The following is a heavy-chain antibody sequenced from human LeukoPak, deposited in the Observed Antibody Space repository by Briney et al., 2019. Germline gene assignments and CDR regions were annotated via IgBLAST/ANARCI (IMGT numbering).Heavy chain of an antibody. CDR1: GYTFTSYY. Sequence: ASVKVSCKASGYTFTSYYMHWVRQAPGQGLEWMGIINPSGGSTSYAQKFQGRVTMTRDMSTSTVYMELSSLRSEDTAVYYCARLDYDFWSGTQRYNWFDPWGQGTLVTVSS. CDR3: ARLDYDFWSGTQRYNWFDP. V-gene: IGHV1-46*01. CDR2: INPSGGST. J-gene: IGHJ5*02. D-gene: IGHD3-3*01.